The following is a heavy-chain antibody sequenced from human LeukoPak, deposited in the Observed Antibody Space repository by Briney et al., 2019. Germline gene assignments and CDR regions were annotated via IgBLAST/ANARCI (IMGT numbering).Heavy chain of an antibody. CDR1: GGSFSGYY. D-gene: IGHD5-12*01. Sequence: SETLSLTCAVYGGSFSGYYWSWIRQPPGKGLEWIGEINHSGSTNYNPSLKSRVTISVDTSKNQFSLKLSSVTAADTAVYYCARRGYDGLSLWGQGTLVAVSS. CDR2: INHSGST. CDR3: ARRGYDGLSL. J-gene: IGHJ4*02. V-gene: IGHV4-34*01.